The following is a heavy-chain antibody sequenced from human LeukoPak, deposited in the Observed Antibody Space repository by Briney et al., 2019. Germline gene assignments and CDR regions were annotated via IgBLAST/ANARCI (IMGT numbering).Heavy chain of an antibody. V-gene: IGHV4-38-2*01. J-gene: IGHJ6*03. CDR1: GYSISNGYY. CDR2: LYHSDSA. CDR3: ARQRDSYYYYYIDV. Sequence: SETLSLTCAVSGYSISNGYYWVWIRQPPGRGLEWIGSLYHSDSAYYNTSLRSRVSMSVDTSKNQFSLTLSFVTAADTAVYYCARQRDSYYYYYIDVWGSGTTVTVSS.